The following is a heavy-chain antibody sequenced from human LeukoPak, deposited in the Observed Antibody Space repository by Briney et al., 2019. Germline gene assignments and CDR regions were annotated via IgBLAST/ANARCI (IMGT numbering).Heavy chain of an antibody. D-gene: IGHD1-26*01. CDR3: ARTSTTVGTSINY. CDR1: GFPFSSYW. Sequence: GGSLRLSCAASGFPFSSYWMSWVRQAPGKGLEWVSSISPSSSYIYYADSVKGRFTISRDNAKNSLYLQMNSLRAEDTALYYCARTSTTVGTSINYWGQGTLVTVSS. CDR2: ISPSSSYI. V-gene: IGHV3-21*01. J-gene: IGHJ4*02.